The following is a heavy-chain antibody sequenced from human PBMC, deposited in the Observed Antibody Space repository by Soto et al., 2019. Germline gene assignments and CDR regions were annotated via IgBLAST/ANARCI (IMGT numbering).Heavy chain of an antibody. V-gene: IGHV3-33*03. CDR1: GFTFSSYG. J-gene: IGHJ4*02. Sequence: GGSLRLSCAASGFTFSSYGMHWVRQAPGKGLEWVAVIWYDGSNKYYADSVKGRFTVTKDTSKNHVVLTMTNVDPLDTATYYCTHRSPAYGHDFWGPGTLVTVSS. CDR2: IWYDGSNK. CDR3: THRSPAYGHDF. D-gene: IGHD3-10*01.